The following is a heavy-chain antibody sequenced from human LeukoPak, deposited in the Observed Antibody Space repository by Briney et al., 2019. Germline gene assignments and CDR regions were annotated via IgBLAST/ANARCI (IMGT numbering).Heavy chain of an antibody. V-gene: IGHV4-4*07. D-gene: IGHD6-19*01. Sequence: SETLSLTCTVSGGSISSYYWSWIRQPAGKGLEWIGRIYTSGGTNYNPSLKSRVTMSVDTSKNQFSLKLSSVTAADTAVYYCAREGIAVAGTGAFDYYYMDVWGKGTTVTISS. CDR2: IYTSGGT. CDR3: AREGIAVAGTGAFDYYYMDV. CDR1: GGSISSYY. J-gene: IGHJ6*03.